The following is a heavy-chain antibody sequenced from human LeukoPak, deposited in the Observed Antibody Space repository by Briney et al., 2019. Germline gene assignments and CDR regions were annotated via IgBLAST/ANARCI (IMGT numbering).Heavy chain of an antibody. CDR3: ARMAYYYDSSGLSNDY. Sequence: GGSLRLSCAASGFTVSSNYMSWVRQAPGKGLEWVSVIYSGGSTYYADSVKGRFTISRDNSKNTLYLQMNSLRAEDTAVYYSARMAYYYDSSGLSNDYWGQGTLVTVSS. V-gene: IGHV3-53*01. D-gene: IGHD3-22*01. CDR1: GFTVSSNY. CDR2: IYSGGST. J-gene: IGHJ4*02.